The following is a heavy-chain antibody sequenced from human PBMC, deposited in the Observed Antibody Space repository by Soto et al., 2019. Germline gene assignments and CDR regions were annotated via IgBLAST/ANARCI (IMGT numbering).Heavy chain of an antibody. CDR2: INAYNGNT. D-gene: IGHD5-18*01. CDR3: ARDVGYGLIDF. Sequence: QVQLVQSGAEVKKPGASVKVSCKASGYTFASYGISWVRQAPGQGLEWMGWINAYNGNTNYAQKLQGRVTLTTDTSTSTGYMELRSLRSDDTAVYYCARDVGYGLIDFWGQGTLVTVSS. J-gene: IGHJ4*02. V-gene: IGHV1-18*01. CDR1: GYTFASYG.